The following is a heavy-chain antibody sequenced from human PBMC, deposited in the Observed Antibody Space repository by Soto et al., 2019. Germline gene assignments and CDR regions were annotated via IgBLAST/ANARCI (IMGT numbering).Heavy chain of an antibody. J-gene: IGHJ4*02. D-gene: IGHD3-22*01. CDR3: ARDPYYDSSGYYSPFDY. V-gene: IGHV3-21*01. CDR2: ISSSSSYI. CDR1: GFTFSSYS. Sequence: GGSLRLSCAASGFTFSSYSMNWVRQAPGKGLEWVSSISSSSSYIYYADSVKGRFTISRDNAKNSLYLQMNSLRAEDTAVYYCARDPYYDSSGYYSPFDYWGQGTLVTVSS.